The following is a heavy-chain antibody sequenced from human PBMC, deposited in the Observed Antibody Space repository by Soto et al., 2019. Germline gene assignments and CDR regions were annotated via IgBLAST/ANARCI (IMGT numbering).Heavy chain of an antibody. J-gene: IGHJ4*02. D-gene: IGHD2-2*01. CDR3: ARTTAVPNTLRSRYFFDY. CDR1: GGSVSNKTYY. Sequence: PSETLSLTCSVSGGSVSNKTYYWSWIRQPPGKRLEWLGYVYYSGTTNYNPSLKSRVTISVDLSKNQFSLRLSSVTTADTALYNCARTTAVPNTLRSRYFFDYWGQGTLVTVSS. CDR2: VYYSGTT. V-gene: IGHV4-61*01.